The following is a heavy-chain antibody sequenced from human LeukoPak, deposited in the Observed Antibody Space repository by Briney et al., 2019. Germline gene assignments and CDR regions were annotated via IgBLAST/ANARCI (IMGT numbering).Heavy chain of an antibody. CDR2: MNPNSGGT. CDR1: GYTLTGYY. Sequence: ASVKVSCKASGYTLTGYYMHWVRQAPGQAPEWMGWMNPNSGGTTYSQKFQGRVTMTRDTSISTAYMELSRLTSDDTAVYYCARSVGSSSVCDYWGQGSLVTVSS. CDR3: ARSVGSSSVCDY. V-gene: IGHV1-2*02. D-gene: IGHD6-19*01. J-gene: IGHJ4*02.